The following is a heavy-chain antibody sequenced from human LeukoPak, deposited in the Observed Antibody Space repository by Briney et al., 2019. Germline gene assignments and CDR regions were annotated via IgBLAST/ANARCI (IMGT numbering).Heavy chain of an antibody. Sequence: PGGSLRLSCAASGFTFSSYGMHWVRQAPGKGLDWVAVISYDGSNKYYADSVKGRFTISRDNSKNTLYLQMNSLRAEDTAVYYCAKDSEMNYDFWSGYYNWFDPWGQGTLVTVSS. D-gene: IGHD3-3*01. V-gene: IGHV3-30*18. CDR2: ISYDGSNK. CDR1: GFTFSSYG. J-gene: IGHJ5*02. CDR3: AKDSEMNYDFWSGYYNWFDP.